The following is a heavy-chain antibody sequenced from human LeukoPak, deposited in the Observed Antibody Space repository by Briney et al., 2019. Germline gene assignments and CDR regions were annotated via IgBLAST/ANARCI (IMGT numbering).Heavy chain of an antibody. V-gene: IGHV4-59*12. J-gene: IGHJ4*02. CDR3: TREGYGRSAYFLDF. CDR1: SGSMTDAC. CDR2: IYPNGLT. D-gene: IGHD3-22*01. Sequence: PSETLSLTCTVSSGSMTDACWSWFRQAPGKGLEWLGFIYPNGLTAYSPPLRSRVSFSVAASKREATVRLSSVTASDTAVYYCTREGYGRSAYFLDFWGQGTLVTVSS.